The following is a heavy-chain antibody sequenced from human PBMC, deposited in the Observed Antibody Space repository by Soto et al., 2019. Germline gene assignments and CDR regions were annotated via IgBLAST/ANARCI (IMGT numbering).Heavy chain of an antibody. D-gene: IGHD3-22*01. CDR3: ARDQHPNYYDSSGYYGDY. CDR2: ISSSSSYI. Sequence: GGSLRLSCAASGFTFSSYSMNWVRQAPGKGLEWVSSISSSSSYIYYADSVKGRFTISRDNAKNSLYLQMNSLRAEDTAVYYCARDQHPNYYDSSGYYGDYWGQGTLVTVSS. V-gene: IGHV3-21*01. CDR1: GFTFSSYS. J-gene: IGHJ4*02.